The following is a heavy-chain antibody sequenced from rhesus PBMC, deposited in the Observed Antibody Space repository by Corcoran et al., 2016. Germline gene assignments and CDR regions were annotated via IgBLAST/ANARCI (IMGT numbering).Heavy chain of an antibody. CDR1: GYTFPSYG. Sequence: QVQLVQSGAEVKQPGASVKVFCKASGYTFPSYGINWVRQAPGQGLEWMGGISTNTGKPTYAQGFKERFTFSMDTSISTAYLQISSLKAEDTAVYYCARHIGSYYYLFDFWGQGVLVTVSS. CDR3: ARHIGSYYYLFDF. V-gene: IGHV7-114*01. J-gene: IGHJ4*01. D-gene: IGHD3-16*01. CDR2: ISTNTGKP.